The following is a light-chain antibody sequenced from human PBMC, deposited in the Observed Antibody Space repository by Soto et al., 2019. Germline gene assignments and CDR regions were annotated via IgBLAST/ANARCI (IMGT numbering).Light chain of an antibody. Sequence: QSALTQPRSVSGSPGQSVTISCTGTTGDVGAYNFVSWYQHHPGKAPKLIIYDANKRPSGVPDRFSAPKSGNTASLTISGLQAEDEADYYCCSYAGSFTWVFGGGTKVTVL. CDR2: DAN. J-gene: IGLJ3*02. CDR3: CSYAGSFTWV. CDR1: TGDVGAYNF. V-gene: IGLV2-11*01.